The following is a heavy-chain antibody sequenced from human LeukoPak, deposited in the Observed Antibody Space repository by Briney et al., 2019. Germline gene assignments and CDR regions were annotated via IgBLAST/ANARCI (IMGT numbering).Heavy chain of an antibody. V-gene: IGHV3-20*04. CDR3: ARDSCSGGSCYFGY. Sequence: GGSLRLSCAASGFTFDDYGMSWVRQAPGKGLEWVSGINWNGGSTGYVDSVKGRFTISRDNAKKFLYLQMNSLRAEDTAVYYCARDSCSGGSCYFGYWGQGTLVTVSS. J-gene: IGHJ4*02. D-gene: IGHD2-15*01. CDR1: GFTFDDYG. CDR2: INWNGGST.